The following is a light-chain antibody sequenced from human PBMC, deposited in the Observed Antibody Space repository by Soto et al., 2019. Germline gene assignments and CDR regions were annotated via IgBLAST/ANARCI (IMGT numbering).Light chain of an antibody. CDR1: QSVSSSY. CDR2: GAS. CDR3: QQYGSSPTWT. J-gene: IGKJ1*01. Sequence: EIVLTQSPGTLSLSPGERATLSCRASQSVSSSYLAWYQQKPGQAPRLLIYGASSTATGLPDRFSGSGSGTDFTLTISRLEPEDFAVYYCQQYGSSPTWTFGQGTKVDIK. V-gene: IGKV3-20*01.